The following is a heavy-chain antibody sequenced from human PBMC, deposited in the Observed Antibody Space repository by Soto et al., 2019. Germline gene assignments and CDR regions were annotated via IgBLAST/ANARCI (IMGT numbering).Heavy chain of an antibody. CDR3: ASTYSTSWYWFDP. CDR2: IVSNDEK. Sequence: QVTVKESGPVLVKPTETLTLTCTVSGCSLSNAGLGVSWIRQPPGKALEWLAHIVSNDEKSYSTSLKSRLTISKDTSKSQVVLTMTNMDPVDTATYYCASTYSTSWYWFDPWGQGTLVTVSS. J-gene: IGHJ5*02. CDR1: GCSLSNAGLG. V-gene: IGHV2-26*04. D-gene: IGHD6-13*01.